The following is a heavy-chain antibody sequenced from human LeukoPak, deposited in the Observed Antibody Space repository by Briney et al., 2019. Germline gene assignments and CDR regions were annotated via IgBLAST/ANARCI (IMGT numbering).Heavy chain of an antibody. Sequence: PSGTLSLTCAVSGVSISSTNWWSWVRQPPGKGLEWIGEVDHSGSTKYNPALKSRVTISVDTSKNQFSLKLSSVTAADTAVYYCARGARAGYNLEPFDYWGQGTLATVSS. V-gene: IGHV4-4*02. J-gene: IGHJ4*02. D-gene: IGHD5-24*01. CDR2: VDHSGST. CDR1: GVSISSTNW. CDR3: ARGARAGYNLEPFDY.